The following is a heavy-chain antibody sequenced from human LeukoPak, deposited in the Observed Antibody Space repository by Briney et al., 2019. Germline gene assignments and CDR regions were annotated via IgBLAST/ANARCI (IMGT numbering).Heavy chain of an antibody. Sequence: RGESLQISCKGSGYSFTSYWIGWVRQLPGKGLEGMGIIYPGDSDTRYSPSFQGQVTISADNSISTAYLQWSSLKASDTAMYYCARRVTGRGLYYFDYWGQRTLVTVSS. V-gene: IGHV5-51*01. CDR3: ARRVTGRGLYYFDY. CDR2: IYPGDSDT. J-gene: IGHJ4*02. D-gene: IGHD7-27*01. CDR1: GYSFTSYW.